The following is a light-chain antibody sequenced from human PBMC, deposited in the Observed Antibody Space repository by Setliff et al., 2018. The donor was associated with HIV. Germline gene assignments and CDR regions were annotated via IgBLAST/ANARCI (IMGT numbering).Light chain of an antibody. Sequence: QSVLTQPPSVPGSPGQSVTISCTGTNSDIGTYNRVAWYQQTPGTAPKFVIYEVNFRASGVPDRFSGSKSGNTASLTISGLQPEDEGDYYCSTYRASSSTYVFGTGTKVTVL. V-gene: IGLV2-18*02. CDR3: STYRASSSTYV. CDR2: EVN. CDR1: NSDIGTYNR. J-gene: IGLJ1*01.